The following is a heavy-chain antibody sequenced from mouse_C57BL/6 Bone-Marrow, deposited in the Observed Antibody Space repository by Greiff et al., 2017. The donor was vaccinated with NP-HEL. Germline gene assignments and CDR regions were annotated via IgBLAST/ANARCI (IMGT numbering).Heavy chain of an antibody. Sequence: VKLQESGAELVKPGASVKISCKASGYAFSSYWMNWVKQRPGKGLEWIGQIYPGDGDTNYNGKFKGKATLTADQSSSTAYMQLSSLTSEDSAVYFCARYYGSSYYFDYWGQGTTLTVSS. D-gene: IGHD1-1*01. CDR3: ARYYGSSYYFDY. CDR2: IYPGDGDT. J-gene: IGHJ2*01. V-gene: IGHV1-80*01. CDR1: GYAFSSYW.